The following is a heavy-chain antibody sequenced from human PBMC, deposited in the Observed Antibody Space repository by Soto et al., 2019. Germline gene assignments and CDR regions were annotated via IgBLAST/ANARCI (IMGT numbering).Heavy chain of an antibody. D-gene: IGHD2-2*01. CDR3: ARAAIVVVPAAMWYSFDP. CDR1: GGTFSSYA. Sequence: ASVKVSCKASGGTFSSYAISWVRQAPGQGLEWMGWIIPYYGNTNYAQKFQGRVTMTADTSTSTAYMELRSLRSDDTAVYYCARAAIVVVPAAMWYSFDPWGQGTLVTVSS. J-gene: IGHJ5*02. CDR2: IIPYYGNT. V-gene: IGHV1-18*01.